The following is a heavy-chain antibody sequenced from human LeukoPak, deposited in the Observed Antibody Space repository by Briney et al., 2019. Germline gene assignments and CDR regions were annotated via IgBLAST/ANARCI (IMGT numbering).Heavy chain of an antibody. CDR3: ARGYCSSTSCYESNWFDP. D-gene: IGHD2-2*01. CDR1: GGTFSSYA. CDR2: IIPIFGTA. V-gene: IGHV1-69*13. J-gene: IGHJ5*02. Sequence: SVKVSCKASGGTFSSYAISWVRQAPGQGLEWMGGIIPIFGTANYAQKFQGRVTITADESTSTAYMELSSLRSEDTAVYYCARGYCSSTSCYESNWFDPWGQGTLVTVSS.